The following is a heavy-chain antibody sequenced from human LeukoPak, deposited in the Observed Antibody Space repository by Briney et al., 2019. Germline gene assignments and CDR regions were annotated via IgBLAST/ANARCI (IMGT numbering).Heavy chain of an antibody. Sequence: GGSLRLSCAASGFTFSSYWMSWVRQAPGKGLEWVANIKQDGSEKYYVDSVKGRFTISRDNAKNSLYLQMNSLRAEDTAVYYCARSEYSGSYRYYFDYWGQGTLVTVSS. CDR3: ARSEYSGSYRYYFDY. D-gene: IGHD1-26*01. V-gene: IGHV3-7*01. CDR1: GFTFSSYW. J-gene: IGHJ4*02. CDR2: IKQDGSEK.